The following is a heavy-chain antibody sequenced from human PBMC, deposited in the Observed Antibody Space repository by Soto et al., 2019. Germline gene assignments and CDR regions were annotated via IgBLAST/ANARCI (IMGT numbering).Heavy chain of an antibody. CDR3: ARDRGAAAGYYYGMDV. D-gene: IGHD6-13*01. J-gene: IGHJ6*02. CDR1: GYTFTSYG. V-gene: IGHV1-18*01. CDR2: ISAYNGNT. Sequence: QVQLVQSGAEVKKPGASVKVSCKASGYTFTSYGISWVRQAPGQGLEWMGWISAYNGNTNYAQKLQGRVTMTTDTSTSTAYMELRGLRSDYTAVYYCARDRGAAAGYYYGMDVWGQGTTVTVSS.